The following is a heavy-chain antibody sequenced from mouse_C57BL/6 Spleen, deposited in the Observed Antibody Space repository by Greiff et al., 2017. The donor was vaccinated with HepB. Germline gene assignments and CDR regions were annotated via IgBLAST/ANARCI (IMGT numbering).Heavy chain of an antibody. V-gene: IGHV3-6*01. CDR1: GYSITSGYY. D-gene: IGHD2-1*01. Sequence: VQLKESGPGLVKPSQSLSLTCSVTGYSITSGYYWNWIRQFPGNKLEWMGYISYDGSNNYNPSLKNRISITRDTSKNQFFLKLNSVTTEDTATYYCAREDGNYLAYWGQGTLVTVSA. CDR2: ISYDGSN. J-gene: IGHJ3*01. CDR3: AREDGNYLAY.